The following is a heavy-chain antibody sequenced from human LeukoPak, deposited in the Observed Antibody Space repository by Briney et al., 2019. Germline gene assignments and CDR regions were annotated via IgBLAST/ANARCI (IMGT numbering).Heavy chain of an antibody. J-gene: IGHJ5*02. Sequence: GESLKISCKGSGYMFTSHWIGWVRQMPGKGLEWMGIIYPGDSDTRYSPSFQGQVTISADKSISTAYLQWSSLKASDTAMYYCARRLNYYDSSGYYWNTVNWFDPWGQGTLVTVSS. CDR1: GYMFTSHW. CDR3: ARRLNYYDSSGYYWNTVNWFDP. V-gene: IGHV5-51*01. D-gene: IGHD3-22*01. CDR2: IYPGDSDT.